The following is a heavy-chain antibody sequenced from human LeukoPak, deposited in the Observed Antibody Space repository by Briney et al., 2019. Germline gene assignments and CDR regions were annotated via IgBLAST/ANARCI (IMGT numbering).Heavy chain of an antibody. CDR1: GFTFDDYG. J-gene: IGHJ3*02. CDR2: INWNGAST. Sequence: PVGSLRLSCAASGFTFDDYGMSWVRQAPGKGLEWVSGINWNGASTGYADSVKGRFTISRDNAKNSLYLQMNSLRAEDTALYYCARDPPDTAMINSPVHDAFDIWGQGTMVTVSS. V-gene: IGHV3-20*04. D-gene: IGHD5-18*01. CDR3: ARDPPDTAMINSPVHDAFDI.